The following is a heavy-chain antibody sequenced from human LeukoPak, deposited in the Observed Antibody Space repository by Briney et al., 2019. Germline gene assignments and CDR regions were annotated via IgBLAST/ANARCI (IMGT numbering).Heavy chain of an antibody. J-gene: IGHJ4*02. CDR1: GGSISSYY. D-gene: IGHD3-22*01. CDR3: ARTYDSSGYFFDY. CDR2: IYTSGST. V-gene: IGHV4-4*09. Sequence: SETLSLTCTVSGGSISSYYWSWIRQPPGKGLEWIGYIYTSGSTNYNPSLKSRVTISVDTSKNQFSLKLSSATAADTAVYYCARTYDSSGYFFDYWGQGTLVTVSS.